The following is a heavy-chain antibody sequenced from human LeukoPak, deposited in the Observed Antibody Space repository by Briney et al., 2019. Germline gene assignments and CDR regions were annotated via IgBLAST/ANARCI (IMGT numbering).Heavy chain of an antibody. CDR1: AFTFSSYG. CDR2: ISTSSSYI. J-gene: IGHJ4*02. Sequence: GGSLRLSCAASAFTFSSYGMNWVRQAPGKGLAWVSSISTSSSYIYYADSVKGRFTISRDNARNSLYLQMNSLRAEDTAVYYCAREEGGKLGIDYYFDYWGQGTLVTVSS. CDR3: AREEGGKLGIDYYFDY. D-gene: IGHD7-27*01. V-gene: IGHV3-21*01.